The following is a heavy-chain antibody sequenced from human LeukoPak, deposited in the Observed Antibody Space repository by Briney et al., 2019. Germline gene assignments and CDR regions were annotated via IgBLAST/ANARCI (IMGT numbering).Heavy chain of an antibody. Sequence: TGGSLRLSCAASGFSFDDYGMSWVRQVPGKGLECVSSINWNGGSTGYADSVNGRFTISRDNAKNSLYLQMNSLRVEDTALYYCARGLFSGSPGFSYYFDYWGQGTLVTVSS. D-gene: IGHD1-26*01. CDR1: GFSFDDYG. CDR3: ARGLFSGSPGFSYYFDY. V-gene: IGHV3-20*04. J-gene: IGHJ4*02. CDR2: INWNGGST.